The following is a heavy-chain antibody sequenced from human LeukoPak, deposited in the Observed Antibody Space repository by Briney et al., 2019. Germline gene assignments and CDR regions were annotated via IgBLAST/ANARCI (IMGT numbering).Heavy chain of an antibody. CDR1: GYSFTSFW. V-gene: IGHV5-51*01. CDR3: AAIRSYSDAFDI. CDR2: IYPGDSET. J-gene: IGHJ3*02. Sequence: GESLKISCQGLGYSFTSFWIGWVRQMPGKGLEWMGIIYPGDSETRYIPSFQGQVTFSGDKSINTAYLQWSSLKASDTAIYYCAAIRSYSDAFDIWGQGTMVTVTS. D-gene: IGHD2-21*01.